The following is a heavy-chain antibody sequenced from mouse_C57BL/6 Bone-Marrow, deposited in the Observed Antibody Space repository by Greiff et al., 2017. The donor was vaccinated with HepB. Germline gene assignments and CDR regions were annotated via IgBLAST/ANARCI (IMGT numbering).Heavy chain of an antibody. V-gene: IGHV1-18*01. CDR3: ATTMVTTGFAY. Sequence: VQLQQSGPELVKPGASVKIPCKASGYTFTDYNMDWVKQSHGKSLEWIGDINPNNGGTIYNQKFKGKATLTVDKSSSTAYMELRSLTSEDTAVYYCATTMVTTGFAYWGQGTLVTVSA. D-gene: IGHD2-2*01. CDR2: INPNNGGT. CDR1: GYTFTDYN. J-gene: IGHJ3*01.